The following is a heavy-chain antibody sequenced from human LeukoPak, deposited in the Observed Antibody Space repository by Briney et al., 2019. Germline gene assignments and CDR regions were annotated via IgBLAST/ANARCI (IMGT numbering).Heavy chain of an antibody. Sequence: GSLKISCKGSGYSFTSYWIGWVRQMPGKGLEWRGIIYPGDSYTRYSPSFQGQVTISADKSISTAYLQWSSLKASDAAMYYCARAGRDATRTYYFAYGGQGPLVTV. CDR3: ARAGRDATRTYYFAY. V-gene: IGHV5-51*01. D-gene: IGHD1-7*01. CDR2: IYPGDSYT. CDR1: GYSFTSYW. J-gene: IGHJ4*02.